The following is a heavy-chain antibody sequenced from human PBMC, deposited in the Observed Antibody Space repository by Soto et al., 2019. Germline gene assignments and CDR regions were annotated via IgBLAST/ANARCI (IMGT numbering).Heavy chain of an antibody. J-gene: IGHJ5*02. V-gene: IGHV4-34*01. Sequence: SETLSLTCGVYGGSCRDDYWRGVRQPPGKGREWIGEGNHSGEATYNPSLQSRVSISLDTSNNHFSLKMTSVTAADTAIYFCARAERFLLSWFDPSGKGPQGTVSS. CDR1: GGSCRDDY. CDR3: ARAERFLLSWFDP. D-gene: IGHD6-25*01. CDR2: GNHSGEA.